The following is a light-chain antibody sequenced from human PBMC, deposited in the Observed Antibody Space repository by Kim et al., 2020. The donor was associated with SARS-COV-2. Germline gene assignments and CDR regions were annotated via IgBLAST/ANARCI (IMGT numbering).Light chain of an antibody. V-gene: IGKV3-20*01. CDR2: GTS. CDR3: QQYGDSLT. J-gene: IGKJ4*01. Sequence: FSPGDYATLSCRASQSVINSYVGWYQQTPRQPPRLLIDGTSSGASGIPDRFSGRGCGTHFSLTINRLEPEDCGVYFCQQYGDSLTFGGGTKVEIK. CDR1: QSVINSY.